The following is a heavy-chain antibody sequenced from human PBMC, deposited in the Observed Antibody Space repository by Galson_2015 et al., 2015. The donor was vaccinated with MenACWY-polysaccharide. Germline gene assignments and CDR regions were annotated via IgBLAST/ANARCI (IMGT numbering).Heavy chain of an antibody. CDR1: GGSISSSSYY. CDR3: ARRGWEQRSWGFDY. CDR2: IYYSGST. Sequence: SETLSLTCTVSGGSISSSSYYWGWIRQPPGKGLEWIGSIYYSGSTYYNPSLKSRVTISVDTSKNQFSLKLSSVTAADTAVYYCARRGWEQRSWGFDYWGQGTLVTVSS. J-gene: IGHJ4*02. V-gene: IGHV4-39*01. D-gene: IGHD1-26*01.